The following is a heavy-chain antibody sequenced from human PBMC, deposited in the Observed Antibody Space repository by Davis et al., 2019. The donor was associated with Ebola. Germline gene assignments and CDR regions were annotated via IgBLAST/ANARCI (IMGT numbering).Heavy chain of an antibody. J-gene: IGHJ4*02. CDR1: GFTFSTYS. D-gene: IGHD3-10*01. Sequence: GESLKISCAASGFTFSTYSMNWVRQAPGKGLEWVSSISSSSSYIYYADSVKGRFTISRDNAKNSLYLKMDSLRVEDTAVYYCAREINYWGRGTLVTVSS. CDR2: ISSSSSYI. CDR3: AREINY. V-gene: IGHV3-21*04.